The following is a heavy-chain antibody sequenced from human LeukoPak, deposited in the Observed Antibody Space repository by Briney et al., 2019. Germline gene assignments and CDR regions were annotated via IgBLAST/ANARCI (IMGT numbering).Heavy chain of an antibody. J-gene: IGHJ4*02. D-gene: IGHD5-12*01. Sequence: GGSLRLSCAASGFTFSSYAMSWVRQAPGKGLEWVSVISRSGGSTNYAESVKGRFTISRDNSKNTLYLQMNSLRVEDTAVYYCAKHRGRDGGYPFDYWGQGTLVTVSS. CDR1: GFTFSSYA. CDR3: AKHRGRDGGYPFDY. CDR2: ISRSGGST. V-gene: IGHV3-23*01.